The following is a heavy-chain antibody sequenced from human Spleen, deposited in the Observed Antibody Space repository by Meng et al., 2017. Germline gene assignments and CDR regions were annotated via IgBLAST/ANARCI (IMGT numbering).Heavy chain of an antibody. J-gene: IGHJ5*02. V-gene: IGHV4-39*01. D-gene: IGHD1/OR15-1a*01. CDR2: IGHSGFT. CDR3: VRSRAWVRTGFDP. Sequence: QPQLQESGPGLVKPTETLSLTCSLSGDSISSSDSYWGWIRQSPGKGLEWIGSIGHSGFTYYTPSLESRVTVSVDTSRSQFSLELTSVTAADTAVYYCVRSRAWVRTGFDPWGQGTLVTVSS. CDR1: GDSISSSDSY.